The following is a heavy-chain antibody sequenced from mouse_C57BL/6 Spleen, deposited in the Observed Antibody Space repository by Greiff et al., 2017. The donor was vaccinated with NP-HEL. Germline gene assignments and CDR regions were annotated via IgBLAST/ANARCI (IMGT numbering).Heavy chain of an antibody. D-gene: IGHD1-1*01. CDR3: ARTFIYYGSSHWYFDV. Sequence: QVQLQQPGTELVKPGASVKLSCKASGYTFTSYWMHWVKQRPGQGLEWIGNINPSNGGTNYNEKFKSKATLTVDKSSSTAYMQLSSLTSEDSAVYYCARTFIYYGSSHWYFDVWGTGTTVTVSS. V-gene: IGHV1-53*01. J-gene: IGHJ1*03. CDR2: INPSNGGT. CDR1: GYTFTSYW.